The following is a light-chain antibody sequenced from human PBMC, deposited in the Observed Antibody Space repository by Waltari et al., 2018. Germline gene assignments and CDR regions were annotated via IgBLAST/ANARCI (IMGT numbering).Light chain of an antibody. CDR2: WAS. CDR3: QQYYSTCQ. J-gene: IGKJ1*01. CDR1: QSVLHSSNNKNY. V-gene: IGKV4-1*01. Sequence: DIVMTQSPDSLAVSLGERATIHCKSSQSVLHSSNNKNYLAWYQQKPGQPPKLLIYWASTRESGVPDRFSGSGSGTDFTLTISSLQAEDVAVYYCQQYYSTCQFGQGTKVEIK.